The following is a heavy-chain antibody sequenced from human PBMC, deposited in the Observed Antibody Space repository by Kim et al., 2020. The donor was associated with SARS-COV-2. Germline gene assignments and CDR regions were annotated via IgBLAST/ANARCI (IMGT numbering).Heavy chain of an antibody. V-gene: IGHV3-49*04. D-gene: IGHD6-13*01. CDR3: TRTLLFVAADDAFDI. CDR2: IRSKAYGGTT. J-gene: IGHJ3*02. CDR1: GFTFGDYA. Sequence: GGSLRLSCTASGFTFGDYAMSWVRQAPGKWLEWVGFIRSKAYGGTTEYAASVKGRFTISRDDSKSIAYLQMNSLKTEDTAVYYCTRTLLFVAADDAFDIWGQGTMVTVSS.